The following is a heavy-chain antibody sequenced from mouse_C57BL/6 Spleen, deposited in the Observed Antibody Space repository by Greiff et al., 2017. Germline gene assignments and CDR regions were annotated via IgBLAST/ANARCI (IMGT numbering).Heavy chain of an antibody. CDR1: GFTFSDYY. V-gene: IGHV5-12*01. Sequence: EVKLMESGGGLVQPGGSLKLSCAASGFTFSDYYMYWVRQTPEKRLEWVAYISNGGGSTYYPDTVKGRFTISRDNAKNTLYLQMSRLKSEDTAMYYCARHVRFYAMDDWGQGTSVTVSS. J-gene: IGHJ4*01. D-gene: IGHD2-14*01. CDR3: ARHVRFYAMDD. CDR2: ISNGGGST.